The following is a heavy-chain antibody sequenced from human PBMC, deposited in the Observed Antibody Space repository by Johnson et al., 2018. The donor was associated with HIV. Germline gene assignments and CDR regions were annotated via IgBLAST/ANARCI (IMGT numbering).Heavy chain of an antibody. CDR2: IGTAGDT. D-gene: IGHD6-19*01. V-gene: IGHV3-13*01. CDR3: ARYAAVAPGSAFDI. Sequence: VQLVESGGGLVQPGGSLRLSCAASGFTFSSYDMHWVRQATGKGLAWVSAIGTAGDTYYPGSVKGRFTISRDKSKNTLYLQMNSLRAEDTAVYYCARYAAVAPGSAFDIWGQGTMVTVSS. CDR1: GFTFSSYD. J-gene: IGHJ3*02.